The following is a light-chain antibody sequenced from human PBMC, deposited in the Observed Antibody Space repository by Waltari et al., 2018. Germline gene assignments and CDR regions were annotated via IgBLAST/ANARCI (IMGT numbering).Light chain of an antibody. V-gene: IGLV3-25*03. CDR1: ALPKQY. J-gene: IGLJ3*02. Sequence: SYELTQPPSVSVSPGQTARNTCSGDALPKQYAYWYQQKPGQAPVVVRYNVSERPSGIPPGFSGSGSGTTVTLTIGGVQAEDEADYYCQSADSSGTWVFGGGTKLTVL. CDR3: QSADSSGTWV. CDR2: NVS.